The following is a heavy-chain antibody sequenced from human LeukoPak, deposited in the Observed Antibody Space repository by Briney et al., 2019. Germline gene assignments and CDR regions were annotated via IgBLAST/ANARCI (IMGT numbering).Heavy chain of an antibody. D-gene: IGHD5-18*01. J-gene: IGHJ4*02. Sequence: GGSLRLSCAASGFTFSSYAMSWVRQAPGKGLEWVSAISGSGGSTYYADSVKGRFTISRDNSKNTLYLQMNSLRAEDTAVYYCAKDLGYSYGTGYYFDYWGQGTLVTVSS. CDR2: ISGSGGST. CDR1: GFTFSSYA. V-gene: IGHV3-23*01. CDR3: AKDLGYSYGTGYYFDY.